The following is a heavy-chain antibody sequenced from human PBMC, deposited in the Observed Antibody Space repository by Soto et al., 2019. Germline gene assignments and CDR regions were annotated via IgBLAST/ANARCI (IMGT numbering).Heavy chain of an antibody. CDR3: AKELNFIVATIYYYGMDV. V-gene: IGHV3-30*18. J-gene: IGHJ6*02. CDR1: GFTFSSYG. D-gene: IGHD5-12*01. CDR2: ISYDGSNK. Sequence: GGSLRLSCAASGFTFSSYGMHWVRQAPGKGLEWVAVISYDGSNKYYADSVKGRFTISRDNSKNTLYLQMNSLRAEDTAVYYCAKELNFIVATIYYYGMDVWGQGTTVTVSS.